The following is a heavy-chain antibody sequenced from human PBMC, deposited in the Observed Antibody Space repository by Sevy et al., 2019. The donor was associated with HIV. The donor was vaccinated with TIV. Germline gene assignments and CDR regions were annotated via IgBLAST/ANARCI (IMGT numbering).Heavy chain of an antibody. CDR1: GFTFSNYG. CDR3: ARESGSGWYVDS. CDR2: IFSDGNYQ. D-gene: IGHD6-19*01. J-gene: IGHJ4*02. V-gene: IGHV3-33*08. Sequence: GGSLRLSCSTFGFTFSNYGMHWVHQAPGRGLEWVAAIFSDGNYQYYADSVKGRVTISRDNSKNTLYLQMSSLRADDTAMYYCARESGSGWYVDSWGRGTLVTVS.